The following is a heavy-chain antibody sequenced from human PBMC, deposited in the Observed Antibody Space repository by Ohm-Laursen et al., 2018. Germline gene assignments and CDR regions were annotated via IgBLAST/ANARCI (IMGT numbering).Heavy chain of an antibody. J-gene: IGHJ4*02. CDR3: ARDGGGSSWYPDIDY. CDR2: ISSSSSYI. V-gene: IGHV3-21*01. Sequence: SLRLSCTASGFTFSSYSMNWVRQAPGKGLEWVSSISSSSSYIYYADSVKGRFTISGDNAKNSLYLQMNSLRAEDTAVYYCARDGGGSSWYPDIDYWGQGTLVTVSS. CDR1: GFTFSSYS. D-gene: IGHD6-13*01.